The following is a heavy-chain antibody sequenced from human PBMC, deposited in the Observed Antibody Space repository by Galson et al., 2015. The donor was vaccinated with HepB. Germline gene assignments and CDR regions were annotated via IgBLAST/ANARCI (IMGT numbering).Heavy chain of an antibody. CDR1: GFTFSSYG. J-gene: IGHJ4*02. CDR3: AREGPIIAAAGTFDY. Sequence: SLRLSCAASGFTFSSYGMHWVRQAPGKGLVWVSRINSGGSSTSYADSVKGRFTISSDNAKNTLYLQMNSLRAEDTAVYYCAREGPIIAAAGTFDYWGQGTLVTVSS. V-gene: IGHV3-74*01. CDR2: INSGGSST. D-gene: IGHD6-13*01.